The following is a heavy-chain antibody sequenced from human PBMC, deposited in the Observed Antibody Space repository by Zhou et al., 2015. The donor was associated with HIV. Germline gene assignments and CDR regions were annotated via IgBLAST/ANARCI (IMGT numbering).Heavy chain of an antibody. CDR3: ARDQTPKLVPGGMRFYGLDV. Sequence: QVQLVQSGAEVKKPGSSVKVSCKASGGTFSSYAISWVRQAPGQGLEWMGGIIPIFGTANYAQKFQGRVTITADESTSTAYMELSSLRSEDTAVYYCARDQTPKLVPGGMRFYGLDVWGEGTMVIVSS. CDR1: GGTFSSYA. D-gene: IGHD2-2*01. V-gene: IGHV1-69*01. CDR2: IIPIFGTA. J-gene: IGHJ6*01.